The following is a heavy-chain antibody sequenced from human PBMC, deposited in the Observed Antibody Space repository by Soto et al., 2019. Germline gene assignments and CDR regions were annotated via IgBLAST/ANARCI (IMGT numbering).Heavy chain of an antibody. CDR3: ARILFGRSVAGGYFYMDV. D-gene: IGHD6-19*01. CDR1: GFSLSNGKVG. V-gene: IGHV2-26*01. J-gene: IGHJ6*03. CDR2: IFSNDEK. Sequence: GSGPTLVNPTETLTLTCTVSGFSLSNGKVGVSWIRQPPGKALEWLAHIFSNDEKSYRTSLKSRLTISEDTSKSQVVLTMTNLDPVDTATYYCARILFGRSVAGGYFYMDVWGKGTTVTVSS.